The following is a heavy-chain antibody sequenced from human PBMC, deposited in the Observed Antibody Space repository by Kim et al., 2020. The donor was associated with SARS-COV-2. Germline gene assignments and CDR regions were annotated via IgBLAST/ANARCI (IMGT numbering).Heavy chain of an antibody. V-gene: IGHV4-34*01. CDR3: ARTTYGYSGFHLGY. CDR2: INHSGST. D-gene: IGHD5-12*01. Sequence: SETLSLTCAVYGGSFSGYYWSWIRQPPGKGLEWIGEINHSGSTNYNPSLKSRVTISVDTSKNQFSLKLSSVTAADTAVYYCARTTYGYSGFHLGYWGQGTLVTVSS. CDR1: GGSFSGYY. J-gene: IGHJ4*02.